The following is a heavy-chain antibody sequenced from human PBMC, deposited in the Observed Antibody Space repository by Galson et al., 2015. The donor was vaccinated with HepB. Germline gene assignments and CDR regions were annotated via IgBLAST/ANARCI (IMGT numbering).Heavy chain of an antibody. D-gene: IGHD2-15*01. Sequence: SLRLSCAASGFTFSSYSMNWVRQAPGKGLEWVSYISSSSSTIYYADSVKGRFTISRDNAKNSLYLQMNNLRAEDTAVYYCARDLAQTAAYYYGMDVWGQGTTVTVSS. CDR3: ARDLAQTAAYYYGMDV. J-gene: IGHJ6*02. V-gene: IGHV3-48*01. CDR1: GFTFSSYS. CDR2: ISSSSSTI.